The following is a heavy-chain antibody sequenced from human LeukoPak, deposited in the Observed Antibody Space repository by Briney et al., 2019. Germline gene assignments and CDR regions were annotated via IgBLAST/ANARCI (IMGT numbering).Heavy chain of an antibody. D-gene: IGHD6-6*01. CDR3: ARHGSDSSSSGYYFDY. CDR1: GGSISSSSYY. CDR2: IYYSGST. Sequence: SETLSLTCAVSGGSISSSSYYWGWIRQPPGKGLEWIGSIYYSGSTYYNPSLKSRVTISVDTSKNQFSLKLSSVTAADTAAYYCARHGSDSSSSGYYFDYWGQGTLVTVSS. J-gene: IGHJ4*02. V-gene: IGHV4-39*01.